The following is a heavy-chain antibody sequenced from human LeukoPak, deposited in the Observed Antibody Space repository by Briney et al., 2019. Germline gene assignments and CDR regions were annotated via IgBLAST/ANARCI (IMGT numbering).Heavy chain of an antibody. D-gene: IGHD2-8*01. CDR2: IRPDGDEQ. V-gene: IGHV3-7*01. CDR1: GFTVSSNY. CDR3: TRDPGCKF. J-gene: IGHJ4*02. Sequence: PGGSLRLSCAASGFTVSSNYMSWVRQAPGKGLEWVANIRPDGDEQNFVDSVKGRFTVSRDNVQNLLYLQMNSLRAEDTAVYYCTRDPGCKFWGQGTLVTVSS.